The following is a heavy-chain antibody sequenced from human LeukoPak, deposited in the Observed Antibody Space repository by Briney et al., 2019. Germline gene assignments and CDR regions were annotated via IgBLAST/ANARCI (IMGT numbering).Heavy chain of an antibody. CDR1: GFIVSTNY. Sequence: PGGSLRFSCVASGFIVSTNYMSWVRQAPGKGLEWVAVIFRGDGTYHADSVKGRFTISRDTSKNTVYLHMNSLTAEDTAIYYCVKEVPGATIYDWGQGILVTVSS. V-gene: IGHV3-66*01. CDR2: IFRGDGT. D-gene: IGHD5-24*01. CDR3: VKEVPGATIYD. J-gene: IGHJ4*02.